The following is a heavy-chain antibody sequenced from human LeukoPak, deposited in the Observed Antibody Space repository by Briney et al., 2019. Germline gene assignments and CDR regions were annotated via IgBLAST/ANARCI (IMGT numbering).Heavy chain of an antibody. J-gene: IGHJ4*02. CDR1: GGSISSGGYS. CDR2: INHSGST. Sequence: SQTLSLTCAVSGGSISSGGYSWSWIRQPPGKGLEWIGEINHSGSTNYNPSLKSRVTISVDTSKNQFSLKLSSMTAADTAVYYCARGSDSPIEASPSYYFDYWGQGTLVTVSS. V-gene: IGHV4-30-2*01. CDR3: ARGSDSPIEASPSYYFDY.